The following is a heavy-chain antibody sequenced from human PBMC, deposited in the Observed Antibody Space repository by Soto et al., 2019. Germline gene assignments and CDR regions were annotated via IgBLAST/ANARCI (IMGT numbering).Heavy chain of an antibody. D-gene: IGHD6-13*01. J-gene: IGHJ6*02. CDR2: IIPILGIA. CDR1: GGSFSSYT. CDR3: VSGRDTTDIAAADNYYGMDV. V-gene: IGHV1-69*02. Sequence: QVQLVQSGAEVKKPGSSVKVSCKASGGSFSSYTISWVRQAPGQGLEWMGRIIPILGIANYAQKFQGRVTITADKSTSTAYMELSSLRSEDTAVYYCVSGRDTTDIAAADNYYGMDVWGQATTVTVSS.